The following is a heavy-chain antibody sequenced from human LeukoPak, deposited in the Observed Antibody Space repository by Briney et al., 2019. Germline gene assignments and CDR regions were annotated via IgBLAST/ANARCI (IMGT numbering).Heavy chain of an antibody. CDR1: GFTFSSYG. D-gene: IGHD6-19*01. CDR3: AKTFRSGWYYFDY. V-gene: IGHV3-30*18. CDR2: ISYDGTNK. Sequence: GGSLRLSCAASGFTFSSYGMHWVRQAPGKGLEWVAVISYDGTNKYYADSVKGRFTISRDNSRNTLYQQMNSLRAEDTAVYYCAKTFRSGWYYFDYWGQGTLITVSS. J-gene: IGHJ4*02.